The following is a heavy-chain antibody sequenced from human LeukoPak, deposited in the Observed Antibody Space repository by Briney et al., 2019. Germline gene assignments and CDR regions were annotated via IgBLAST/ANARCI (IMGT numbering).Heavy chain of an antibody. J-gene: IGHJ4*02. V-gene: IGHV5-10-1*01. Sequence: GESLKISCKGSGYRFTNYWISWVRQMPGKGLEWMGRIDPSDSYTKYSPSFQGHVTISADKSISTAYLQWSSLKASDTAMYYCAKSITTRGYWGQGTLVTVSS. CDR3: AKSITTRGY. CDR1: GYRFTNYW. D-gene: IGHD3-22*01. CDR2: IDPSDSYT.